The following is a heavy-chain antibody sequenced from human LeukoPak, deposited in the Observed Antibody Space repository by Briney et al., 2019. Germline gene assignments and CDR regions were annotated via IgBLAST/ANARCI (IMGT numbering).Heavy chain of an antibody. CDR1: GGTFSSYA. CDR2: IIPIFGTA. CDR3: ARVSEDSVTTVVTPGLPNHY. Sequence: ASVKVSCKASGGTFSSYAISWVRQAPGQGLEWMGGIIPIFGTANYAQKFQGRVTITADESTSTAYMELRSLRSDDTAVYYCARVSEDSVTTVVTPGLPNHYWGQGTLVTVSS. V-gene: IGHV1-69*13. J-gene: IGHJ4*02. D-gene: IGHD4-23*01.